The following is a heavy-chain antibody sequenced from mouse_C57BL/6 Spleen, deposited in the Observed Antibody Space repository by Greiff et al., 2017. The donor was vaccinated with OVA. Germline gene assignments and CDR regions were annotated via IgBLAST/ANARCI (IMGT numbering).Heavy chain of an antibody. V-gene: IGHV1-69*01. D-gene: IGHD3-2*02. CDR3: ARHSSGYVNAY. Sequence: QVQLQQPGAELVMPGASVKLSCKASGYTFTGYWMHWVRQRPGQGLEWIGEIDPSDSSTNYTQKFKGKSTLTVDKASSTAYMQLSSLTSEDSAVYYGARHSSGYVNAYWGQGTLVTVSA. CDR1: GYTFTGYW. CDR2: IDPSDSST. J-gene: IGHJ3*01.